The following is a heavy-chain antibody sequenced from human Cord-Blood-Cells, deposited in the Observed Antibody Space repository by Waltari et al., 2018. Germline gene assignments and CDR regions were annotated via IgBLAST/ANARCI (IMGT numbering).Heavy chain of an antibody. CDR2: IWYDGSNK. Sequence: QVQLVESGGGVVQPGRSLRLSCAASGFTFSSSGLHWVRQAPGKGLEWVAVIWYDGSNKYYADSVKGRFTISRDNSKNTLYLQMNSLRAEDTAVYYCARDRGIAVAGTDFDYWGQGTLVTVSS. CDR1: GFTFSSSG. CDR3: ARDRGIAVAGTDFDY. V-gene: IGHV3-33*01. D-gene: IGHD6-19*01. J-gene: IGHJ4*02.